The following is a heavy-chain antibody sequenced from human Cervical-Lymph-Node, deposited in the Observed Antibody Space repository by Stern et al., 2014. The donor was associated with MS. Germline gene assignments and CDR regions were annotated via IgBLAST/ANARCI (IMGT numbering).Heavy chain of an antibody. CDR3: AKDLVLRFLEWFA. V-gene: IGHV3-23*01. CDR1: GFTIGGYA. CDR2: MSGSGDK. D-gene: IGHD3-3*01. J-gene: IGHJ5*02. Sequence: EVQLLESGGGLVQPGGSLRLSCAASGFTIGGYAMGWVRQAPGKGLEWGSGMSGSGDKSYAESVTGRFTISRDDSKNTLYLQMNSLRADDTAVYYCAKDLVLRFLEWFAWGQGTLVTVSS.